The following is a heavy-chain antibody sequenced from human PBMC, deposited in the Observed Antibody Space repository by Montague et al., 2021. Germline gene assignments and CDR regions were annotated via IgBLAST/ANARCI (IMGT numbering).Heavy chain of an antibody. CDR3: THRSYYGSGNYYGLFDY. Sequence: PALVKPTQTLTLTCTFSGFSLSTSGVAVGWVRQPPGKALEWLALIYWDDDKSYSPSLKSRLTITTDTSTDQLVLTVTNMDPVDTATYYSTHRSYYGSGNYYGLFDYWGQGTLVTVSS. CDR2: IYWDDDK. V-gene: IGHV2-5*02. J-gene: IGHJ4*02. D-gene: IGHD3-10*01. CDR1: GFSLSTSGVA.